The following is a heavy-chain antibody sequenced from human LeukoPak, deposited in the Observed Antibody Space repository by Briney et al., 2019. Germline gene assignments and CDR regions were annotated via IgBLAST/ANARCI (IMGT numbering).Heavy chain of an antibody. CDR2: INPNSGGT. CDR1: GYTFTGYY. V-gene: IGHV1-2*02. D-gene: IGHD6-6*01. CDR3: ARAPRVRRYSSSSGYYYYMDV. Sequence: ASVKVSCKASGYTFTGYYMHWVRQAPGQGLEWMGWINPNSGGTNYAQKFQGRVTMIRDTSISTAYMELSRLRSDDTAVYYCARAPRVRRYSSSSGYYYYMDVWGKGTTVTVSS. J-gene: IGHJ6*03.